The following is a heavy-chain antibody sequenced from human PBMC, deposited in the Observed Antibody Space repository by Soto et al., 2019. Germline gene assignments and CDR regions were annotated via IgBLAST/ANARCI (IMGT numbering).Heavy chain of an antibody. CDR2: INPSGGST. V-gene: IGHV1-46*01. Sequence: GASVKVSCKASGYTFTSYYMHWVRRAPGLGLEWMGIINPSGGSTSYAQKFQGRVTMTWDTSKNQFSLQLSSVAPEDTAVYYCARARPYYDSSGYYDSWGQGILVTVSS. J-gene: IGHJ4*02. CDR3: ARARPYYDSSGYYDS. CDR1: GYTFTSYY. D-gene: IGHD3-22*01.